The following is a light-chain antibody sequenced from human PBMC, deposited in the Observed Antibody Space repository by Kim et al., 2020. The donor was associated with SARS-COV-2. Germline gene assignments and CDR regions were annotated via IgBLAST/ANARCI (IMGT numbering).Light chain of an antibody. V-gene: IGKV1-27*01. CDR2: PAS. Sequence: ASVGDMVPIPVRASHGFINYLACCHHNPGKVPMLLIYPASTLRSAVPSRFCGSGSVTDFSLTINSLQPEDFATYYCQQTSRAPRTFGQGTQVDIK. J-gene: IGKJ1*01. CDR3: QQTSRAPRT. CDR1: HGFINY.